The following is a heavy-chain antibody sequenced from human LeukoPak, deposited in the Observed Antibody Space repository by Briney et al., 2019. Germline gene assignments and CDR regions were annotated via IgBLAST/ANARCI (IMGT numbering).Heavy chain of an antibody. CDR1: GFDLSDYY. CDR2: ISSSGGNI. J-gene: IGHJ4*02. Sequence: GGSLRLSCVVSGFDLSDYYMSWIRQAPGKGLEWISYISSSGGNIYFADSVKGRSTMSRDNARGSLYLQMNSLRADDTAIYYCARRRDYFDYWGQGTLVTVSS. CDR3: ARRRDYFDY. V-gene: IGHV3-11*01.